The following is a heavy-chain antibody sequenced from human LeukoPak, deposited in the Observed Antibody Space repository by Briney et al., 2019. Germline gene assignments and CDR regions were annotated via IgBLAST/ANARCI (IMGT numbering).Heavy chain of an antibody. CDR2: INAGNGKT. CDR1: GYTFTSYA. D-gene: IGHD3-10*01. Sequence: ASVKGFCKASGYTFTSYAMHWVGQAPGQRLEWMGWINAGNGKTKKSQKFQGRVTITRDTSASTAYMELSSLRSEDTAVYYCARGKEENLLWFGELSRWGNRGGDWFDPWGQGTLVTVSS. J-gene: IGHJ5*02. V-gene: IGHV1-3*01. CDR3: ARGKEENLLWFGELSRWGNRGGDWFDP.